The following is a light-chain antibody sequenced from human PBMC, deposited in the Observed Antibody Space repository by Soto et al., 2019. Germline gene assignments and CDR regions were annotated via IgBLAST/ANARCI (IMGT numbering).Light chain of an antibody. Sequence: QSVLTQPPSASGTPGQRVTISCSGSNSNFGYSYVYWYQQLPGTAPKLLIYSDYQRPSGVPGRVSGSKSGTSASLAISGLRSEDEADYSCGTWDDSLIGVLFGGGTKLTVL. CDR2: SDY. V-gene: IGLV1-47*02. CDR1: NSNFGYSY. CDR3: GTWDDSLIGVL. J-gene: IGLJ2*01.